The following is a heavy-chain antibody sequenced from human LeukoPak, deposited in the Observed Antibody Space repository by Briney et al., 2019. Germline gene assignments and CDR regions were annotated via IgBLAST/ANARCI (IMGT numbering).Heavy chain of an antibody. V-gene: IGHV4-34*01. J-gene: IGHJ4*02. CDR2: INHSGST. CDR1: GGSFSGYY. D-gene: IGHD5-24*01. CDR3: ARGIRDGYNDYFDY. Sequence: SETLSLTCAVYGGSFSGYYWSWIRQPPGKGLEWIGEINHSGSTNYNPSLKSRVTISVDTSKNQFSLKLSFVTAADTAVYYCARGIRDGYNDYFDYWGQGTLVTVSS.